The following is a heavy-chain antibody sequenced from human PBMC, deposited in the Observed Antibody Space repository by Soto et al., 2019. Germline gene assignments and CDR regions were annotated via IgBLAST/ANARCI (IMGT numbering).Heavy chain of an antibody. CDR1: GSSLSNTYY. V-gene: IGHV4-38-2*01. CDR2: MYNSGST. Sequence: NPSETLSLTCAGSGSSLSNTYYWGWIRQPPGKGLEWIGSMYNSGSTSYNPSLKSRVTISVDTSKNQFPLKLRSGTVADTAVYYCARNDSSGGGYFDSWGQGTLGTVSS. CDR3: ARNDSSGGGYFDS. J-gene: IGHJ4*02. D-gene: IGHD3-22*01.